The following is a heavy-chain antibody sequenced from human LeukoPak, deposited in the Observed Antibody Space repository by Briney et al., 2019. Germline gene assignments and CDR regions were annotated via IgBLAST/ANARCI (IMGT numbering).Heavy chain of an antibody. CDR2: IYTSGST. CDR3: ARDGLIAAAGRGGWFDP. V-gene: IGHV4-4*07. Sequence: SETLSLTCTVSGGSISSYHWSWIRQPAGKGLEWIGRIYTSGSTNYNPSLKSRVTMSVDTSKNQFSLKLSSVTAADTAVYYCARDGLIAAAGRGGWFDPWGQGTLVTVSS. J-gene: IGHJ5*02. D-gene: IGHD6-13*01. CDR1: GGSISSYH.